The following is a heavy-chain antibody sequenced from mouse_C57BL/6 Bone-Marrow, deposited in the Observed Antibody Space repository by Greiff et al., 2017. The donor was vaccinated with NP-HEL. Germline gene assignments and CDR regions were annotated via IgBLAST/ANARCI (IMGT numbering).Heavy chain of an antibody. CDR3: ARHYYGSSYGYFDV. CDR1: GFTFSDYG. J-gene: IGHJ1*03. V-gene: IGHV5-15*01. D-gene: IGHD1-1*01. Sequence: DVQLVESGGGLVQPGGSLKLSCAASGFTFSDYGMAWVRQAPRKGPEWVAFISNLAYSIYYADTVTGRFTISRENAKYTLYLEMSSLRSEDTAMYYCARHYYGSSYGYFDVWGTGTTVTVSS. CDR2: ISNLAYSI.